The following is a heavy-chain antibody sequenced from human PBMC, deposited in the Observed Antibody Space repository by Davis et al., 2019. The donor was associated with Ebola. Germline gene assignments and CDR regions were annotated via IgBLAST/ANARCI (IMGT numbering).Heavy chain of an antibody. CDR3: ARDLGYCSGGSCHYYFDY. V-gene: IGHV4-4*02. CDR2: IYHSGST. J-gene: IGHJ4*02. CDR1: GGSISSSNW. D-gene: IGHD2-15*01. Sequence: MPSETLSLTCAVSGGSISSSNWWSWVRQPPGKGLEWIGEIYHSGSTNYNPSLKSRVTISVDKSKNQFSLKLSSVTAADTAVYYRARDLGYCSGGSCHYYFDYWGQGTLVTVSS.